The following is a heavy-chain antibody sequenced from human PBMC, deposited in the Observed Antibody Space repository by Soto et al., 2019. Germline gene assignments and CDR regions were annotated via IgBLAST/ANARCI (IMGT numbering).Heavy chain of an antibody. V-gene: IGHV1-69*01. CDR2: VIPIFGTA. J-gene: IGHJ4*02. CDR3: ARDGGRHSVGIDY. D-gene: IGHD1-26*01. CDR1: GGTFSSYS. Sequence: QVQLVQSGAEVKKPGSSVKVSCKASGGTFSSYSINWVRQAPGQGLEWMGEVIPIFGTANYAQKFQGRVTITADESKSTAYLELSSLRSEDTAVYYCARDGGRHSVGIDYWGQATLVTVSS.